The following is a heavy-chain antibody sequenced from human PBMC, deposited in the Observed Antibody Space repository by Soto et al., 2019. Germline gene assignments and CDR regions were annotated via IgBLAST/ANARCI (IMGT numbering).Heavy chain of an antibody. Sequence: GASVKVSCKASGYTFTSYDINCVRQATGQGLEWMGWMNPNSGNTGYAQKFQGRVTMTRNTSISTAYMELSSLRSEDTAVYYCARGATMMTDAFDIWGQGTMVTVSS. D-gene: IGHD3-22*01. J-gene: IGHJ3*02. CDR1: GYTFTSYD. V-gene: IGHV1-8*01. CDR3: ARGATMMTDAFDI. CDR2: MNPNSGNT.